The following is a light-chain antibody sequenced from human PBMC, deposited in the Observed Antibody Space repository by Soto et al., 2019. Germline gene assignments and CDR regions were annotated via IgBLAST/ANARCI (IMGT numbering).Light chain of an antibody. Sequence: EIVLTQSPATLSLSPGERATLSCRASQSVNNYLAWYQQKPGQAPRLLTSDASNRATGIPARFSGRRSGTDFTLTISSLEPEDFAVYYCQQRRSWPPAFGGGTKVEIK. J-gene: IGKJ4*01. CDR2: DAS. CDR3: QQRRSWPPA. CDR1: QSVNNY. V-gene: IGKV3-11*01.